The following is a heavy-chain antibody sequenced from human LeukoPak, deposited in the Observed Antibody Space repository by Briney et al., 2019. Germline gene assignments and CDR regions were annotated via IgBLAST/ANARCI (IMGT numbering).Heavy chain of an antibody. V-gene: IGHV1-18*04. CDR1: GYTFTGYY. CDR3: ARGLSAAAGTQDSYQFDY. J-gene: IGHJ4*02. Sequence: ASVKVSCKASGYTFTGYYMHWVRQAPGQGLEWMGWISAYNGNTNYAQKLQGRVTMTTETSTTTAYMELRSLRSDDTAVYYCARGLSAAAGTQDSYQFDYWGQGTLVTVSS. D-gene: IGHD6-13*01. CDR2: ISAYNGNT.